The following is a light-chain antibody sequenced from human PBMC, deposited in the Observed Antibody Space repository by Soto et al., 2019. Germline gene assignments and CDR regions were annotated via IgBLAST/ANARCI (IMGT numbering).Light chain of an antibody. J-gene: IGLJ1*01. CDR2: DVS. CDR1: SSDVGAYNF. V-gene: IGLV2-8*01. Sequence: QSALTQPPSASGSPGQSVTISCTGNSSDVGAYNFVSWYQQHPGKAPKLMIYDVSQRPSWVPDRFSASKSGNMASLTVSGLQAEDEADYYCSSHAGTNNPFVFGTGTKLTVL. CDR3: SSHAGTNNPFV.